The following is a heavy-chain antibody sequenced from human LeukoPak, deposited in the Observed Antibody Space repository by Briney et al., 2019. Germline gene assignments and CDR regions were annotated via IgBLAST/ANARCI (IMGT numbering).Heavy chain of an antibody. D-gene: IGHD6-13*01. CDR1: GFTFSSYS. V-gene: IGHV3-21*01. CDR2: ISSSSSYI. J-gene: IGHJ6*02. CDR3: ARSSSSWYPYYSYGMDV. Sequence: GGSLRLSCAASGFTFSSYSMNWVRQAPGKGLEWVSYISSSSSYIYYADSVKGRFTISRDNAKNSLYLQMNSLRAEDTAVYYCARSSSSWYPYYSYGMDVWGQGTTVTVSS.